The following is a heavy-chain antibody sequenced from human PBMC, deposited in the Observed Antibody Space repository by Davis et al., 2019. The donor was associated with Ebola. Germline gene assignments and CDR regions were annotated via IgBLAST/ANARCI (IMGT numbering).Heavy chain of an antibody. CDR2: ISAYNGNT. CDR1: GYTFTSYG. Sequence: ASVKVSCKASGYTFTSYGISWVRQAPGQGLEWMGWISAYNGNTNYAQKLQGRVTMTTDTSTSTAYMELSSLRSEDTAVYYCARDYGSYGGTEVDYWGQGTLVTVSS. CDR3: ARDYGSYGGTEVDY. V-gene: IGHV1-18*04. D-gene: IGHD1-26*01. J-gene: IGHJ4*02.